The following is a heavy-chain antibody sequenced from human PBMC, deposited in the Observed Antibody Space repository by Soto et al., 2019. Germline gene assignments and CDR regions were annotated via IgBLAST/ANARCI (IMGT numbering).Heavy chain of an antibody. D-gene: IGHD3-3*01. CDR2: IYPGDSDT. J-gene: IGHJ6*02. Sequence: GESLKISCKGSGYSFTSYWIGWVRQMPGKGLEWMGIIYPGDSDTRYSPSFQGQVTISADKSISTAYLQWSSLKASDTAMYYCARRKYDFWSGFDDYYYGMDVWGQGTTVTVSS. CDR1: GYSFTSYW. CDR3: ARRKYDFWSGFDDYYYGMDV. V-gene: IGHV5-51*01.